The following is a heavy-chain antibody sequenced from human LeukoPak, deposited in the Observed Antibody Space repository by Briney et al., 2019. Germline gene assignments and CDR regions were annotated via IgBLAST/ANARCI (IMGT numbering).Heavy chain of an antibody. CDR2: TYYDGTT. Sequence: PGGSLRLSCAGSGFTVSSTYMSWVRQAPGKGLEWVSTTYYDGTTYSGDSVKGRFSISRDNSKNTLYLQMNSLRAEDTAVYYCAKVGSGWYLEDYWGQGTLVTVSS. CDR3: AKVGSGWYLEDY. J-gene: IGHJ4*02. D-gene: IGHD6-19*01. V-gene: IGHV3-53*01. CDR1: GFTVSSTY.